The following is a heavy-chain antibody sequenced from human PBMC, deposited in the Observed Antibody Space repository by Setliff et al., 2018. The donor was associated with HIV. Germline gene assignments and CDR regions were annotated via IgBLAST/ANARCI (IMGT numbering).Heavy chain of an antibody. CDR3: TRSRSSSTYPNYYYYYYMDV. D-gene: IGHD6-13*01. Sequence: PGGSLRLSCAASGFTFSSSWMTWVRQAPGRGLEYVAGMNRDGSEKGYADSVKGRFSISRDNAKNSLYLQMSSLRTEDTAVYYCTRSRSSSTYPNYYYYYYMDVWGKGTTVTVSS. CDR1: GFTFSSSW. V-gene: IGHV3-7*05. J-gene: IGHJ6*03. CDR2: MNRDGSEK.